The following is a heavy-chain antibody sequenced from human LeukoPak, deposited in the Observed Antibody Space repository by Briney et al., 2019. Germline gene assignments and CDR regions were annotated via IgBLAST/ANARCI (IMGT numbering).Heavy chain of an antibody. CDR1: GGTFSSYA. CDR3: ARGDLGYCSGGSCYTTDY. CDR2: IIPIFGTA. D-gene: IGHD2-15*01. Sequence: ASVKVSCKASGGTFSSYAISWVRQAPGQGLEWMGGIIPIFGTANYAQKFQGRVTITADESTSTAHMELSSLRSEDTAVYYCARGDLGYCSGGSCYTTDYWGQGTLVTVSS. V-gene: IGHV1-69*13. J-gene: IGHJ4*02.